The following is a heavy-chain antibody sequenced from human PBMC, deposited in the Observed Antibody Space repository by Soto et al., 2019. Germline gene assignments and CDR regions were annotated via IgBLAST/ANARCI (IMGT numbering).Heavy chain of an antibody. CDR2: INPIGGST. CDR3: ALTDSGGGPGGD. Sequence: QVQMEQSGAQVKKPGASVKVSCKPSGNTFSSYYIQWVRQAPEQGLEWMGMINPIGGSTSYAQKFQGRVTMTRDTSRTTVYRELSSLTSDDTAVYYCALTDSGGGPGGDWGQGTRVIVSS. CDR1: GNTFSSYY. D-gene: IGHD3-16*01. V-gene: IGHV1-46*01. J-gene: IGHJ4*02.